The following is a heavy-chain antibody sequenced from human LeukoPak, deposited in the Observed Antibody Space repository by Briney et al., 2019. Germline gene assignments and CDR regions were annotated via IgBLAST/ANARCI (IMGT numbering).Heavy chain of an antibody. CDR2: ISSSSSYI. J-gene: IGHJ4*02. V-gene: IGHV3-21*01. CDR3: ARYRRGSSWYVDY. Sequence: GGSLRLSCAASGFTFSSYSMNWVRQAPGKGLEWVSSISSSSSYIYYADSVKGRFTISRDNAKNSLYLQMNSLRAEDTAVYYCARYRRGSSWYVDYWGQGTLVTVSS. D-gene: IGHD6-13*01. CDR1: GFTFSSYS.